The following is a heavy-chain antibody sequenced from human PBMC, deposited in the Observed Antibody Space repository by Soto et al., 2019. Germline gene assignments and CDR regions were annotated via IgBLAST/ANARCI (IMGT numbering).Heavy chain of an antibody. CDR2: IYYSGST. J-gene: IGHJ4*02. Sequence: QVQLQESGPGLVKPSQTLSPTCTVSGGSISSGGYYWSWIRQHPGKGLEWIGYIYYSGSTYYNPSLKSRVTISVDTSKNQFSLKLSSVTAADTAVYYCARGRIIDYGDESWLDYWGQGTLVTVSS. V-gene: IGHV4-31*03. CDR1: GGSISSGGYY. D-gene: IGHD4-17*01. CDR3: ARGRIIDYGDESWLDY.